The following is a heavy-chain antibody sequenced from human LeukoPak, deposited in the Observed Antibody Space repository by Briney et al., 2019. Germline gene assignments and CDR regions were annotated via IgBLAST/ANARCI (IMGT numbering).Heavy chain of an antibody. CDR1: GFTFSSYP. J-gene: IGHJ4*02. CDR2: ISGGGASA. CDR3: AGTTTTCCNY. D-gene: IGHD4-11*01. V-gene: IGHV3-23*01. Sequence: TGGSLRLSCAASGFTFSSYPMSWVRQAPTTGLQWVSAISGGGASAYYADSVKGRFTISRDNAKNTLYLQMNSLRADDTAVYYCAGTTTTCCNYWGQGTLVTVSS.